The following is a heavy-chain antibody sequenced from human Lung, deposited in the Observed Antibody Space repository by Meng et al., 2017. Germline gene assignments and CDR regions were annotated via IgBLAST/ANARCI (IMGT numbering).Heavy chain of an antibody. V-gene: IGHV4-34*01. CDR3: ARGPTTMAHDFDY. J-gene: IGHJ4*02. D-gene: IGHD4-11*01. Sequence: GAGLCTLSDTRPPPCFVSGGSFSDYYWSWIRQPPGKGLEWIGEINHSGSTNYNPSLESRATISVDTSQNNLSLKLSSVTAADSAVYYCARGPTTMAHDFDYWGQGTLVTVSS. CDR2: INHSGST. CDR1: GGSFSDYY.